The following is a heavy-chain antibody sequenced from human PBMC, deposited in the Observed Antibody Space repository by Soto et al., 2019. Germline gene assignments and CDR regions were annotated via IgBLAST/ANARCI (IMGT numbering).Heavy chain of an antibody. CDR3: ARGPWGYSGYGYFDY. Sequence: ASVKVSCKASGYTFTSYAMHWVRQAPGQRLEWMGWINAGNGNTKYSQKFQGRVTITRDTSASTAYMELSSLRSEDTAVYYCARGPWGYSGYGYFDYWGQGTLVTVSS. D-gene: IGHD5-12*01. CDR1: GYTFTSYA. CDR2: INAGNGNT. J-gene: IGHJ4*02. V-gene: IGHV1-3*01.